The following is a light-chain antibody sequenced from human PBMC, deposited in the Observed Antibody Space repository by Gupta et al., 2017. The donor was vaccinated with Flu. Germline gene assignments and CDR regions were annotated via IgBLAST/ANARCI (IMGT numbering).Light chain of an antibody. V-gene: IGLV2-8*01. CDR2: EVT. J-gene: IGLJ1*01. CDR1: SSDIGAYKY. Sequence: QSALTQPPSASGSPGQSITISCTGTSSDIGAYKYVSWHQQHAGKAPKLIIYEVTKRPSGVPDRFAGSKSGNTASLTVSGLQAEDDGDYYCSSHTVSDTLVFGTGTAVTVL. CDR3: SSHTVSDTLV.